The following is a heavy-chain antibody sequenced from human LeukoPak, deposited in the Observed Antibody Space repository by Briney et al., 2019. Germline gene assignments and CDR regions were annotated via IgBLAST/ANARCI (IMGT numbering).Heavy chain of an antibody. CDR1: GFTFSSHE. CDR3: GRYLNY. J-gene: IGHJ4*02. D-gene: IGHD3-10*01. CDR2: ITTSGSKT. Sequence: GGSLRLSCAASGFTFSSHEMNWVRQAPGKGLERISHITTSGSKTYYADSVKGRFTISRDNAKSSLYLQMNSLRAEDTAVYYCGRYLNYWGQGTLVTVSS. V-gene: IGHV3-48*03.